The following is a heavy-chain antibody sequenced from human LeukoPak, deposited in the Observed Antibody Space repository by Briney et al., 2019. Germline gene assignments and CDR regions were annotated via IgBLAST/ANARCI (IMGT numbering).Heavy chain of an antibody. D-gene: IGHD6-19*01. V-gene: IGHV3-23*01. J-gene: IGHJ4*02. CDR2: ISGSGGST. Sequence: TGGSLRLSCAASGFTFSSYAMSWVRQAPGKGLEWVSAISGSGGSTYYADSVKGRFTISRDNSKNTLYLQMNSLRAEDTGLYYCARAPSGWYFDSWGQGTLVTVSS. CDR1: GFTFSSYA. CDR3: ARAPSGWYFDS.